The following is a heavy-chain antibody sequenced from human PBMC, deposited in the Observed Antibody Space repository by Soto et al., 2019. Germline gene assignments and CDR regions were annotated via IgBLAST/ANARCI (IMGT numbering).Heavy chain of an antibody. J-gene: IGHJ4*02. CDR2: INPSGGST. CDR3: ARDFGLDFWSGHYGVY. D-gene: IGHD3-3*01. V-gene: IGHV1-46*03. CDR1: GYTFTSYY. Sequence: ASVKVSCKASGYTFTSYYMHWVRQAPGQGLEWMGIINPSGGSTSYAQKFQGRVTMTRDTSTSTVYMELSSLRSEDTAVYYCARDFGLDFWSGHYGVYWGQGTLVTVSS.